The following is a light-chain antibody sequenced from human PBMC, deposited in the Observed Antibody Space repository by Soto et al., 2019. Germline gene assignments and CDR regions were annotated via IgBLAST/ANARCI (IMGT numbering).Light chain of an antibody. CDR3: CSYTGSVWV. CDR1: SNDVGTYDY. Sequence: QSALTQPRSVSGSPGQSVTISCTGTSNDVGTYDYVSWYQQHTGRVPQLVIYDVTKRPSGVPDRFSGSKSGNTASLTIPGLQDEDEADYYCCSYTGSVWVFGGGTKVTVL. CDR2: DVT. V-gene: IGLV2-11*01. J-gene: IGLJ3*02.